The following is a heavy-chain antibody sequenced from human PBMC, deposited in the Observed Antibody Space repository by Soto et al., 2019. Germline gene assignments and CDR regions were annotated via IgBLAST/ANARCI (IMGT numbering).Heavy chain of an antibody. V-gene: IGHV3-74*01. CDR3: ARKYNYESSGYYY. CDR1: GFTFSSYW. J-gene: IGHJ4*02. CDR2: INSDGSST. D-gene: IGHD3-22*01. Sequence: EVQLVESGGGLVQPGGSLRLSCADSGFTFSSYWMHWVRQAPGKGLVWVSRINSDGSSTNYADSVKGRFTISRDNAKNTLYLQMNSLRVEDTTVYYCARKYNYESSGYYYWGQGTLVTVSS.